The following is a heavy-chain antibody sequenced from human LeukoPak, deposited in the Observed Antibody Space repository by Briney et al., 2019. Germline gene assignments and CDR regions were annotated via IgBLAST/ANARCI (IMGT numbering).Heavy chain of an antibody. Sequence: SGGSLRLSCAASGFTVSTYYMTWVRQAPGKGLECVSVIYSGGSTYYADSVKGRFTVSRDNSQNTLYLQMNSLRAEDTAMYYCARGLGYCTSTTCLLPSDYWGQGTIFTVSS. J-gene: IGHJ4*02. D-gene: IGHD2-2*01. CDR1: GFTVSTYY. V-gene: IGHV3-53*01. CDR3: ARGLGYCTSTTCLLPSDY. CDR2: IYSGGST.